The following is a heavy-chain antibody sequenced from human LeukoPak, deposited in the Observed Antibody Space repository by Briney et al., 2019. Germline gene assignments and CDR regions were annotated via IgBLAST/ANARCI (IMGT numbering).Heavy chain of an antibody. CDR1: GGSISSGSYY. J-gene: IGHJ4*02. CDR3: ASAYSGSFYFGS. CDR2: KHSSGST. V-gene: IGHV4-61*02. D-gene: IGHD1-26*01. Sequence: SETLSLTCTVSGGSISSGSYYWSWIRKPAGKGLEWIGRKHSSGSTNYNPSLKSRVTLSLDTSKNQFSLKPSSVTAADTAVYYCASAYSGSFYFGSWGQGILVTVSS.